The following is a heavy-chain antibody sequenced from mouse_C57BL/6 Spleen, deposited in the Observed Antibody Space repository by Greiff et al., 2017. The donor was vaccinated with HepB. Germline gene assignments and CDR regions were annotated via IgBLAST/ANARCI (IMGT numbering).Heavy chain of an antibody. D-gene: IGHD3-2*01. J-gene: IGHJ3*01. Sequence: EVKLMESGGGLVKPGGSLKLSCAASGFTFSDYGMHWVRQAPEKGLEWVAYISSGSSTIYYADTVKGRFTISRDNAKNTLFLQMTSLRSEDTAMYYCARTADSPFAYWGQGTLVTVSA. CDR1: GFTFSDYG. V-gene: IGHV5-17*01. CDR2: ISSGSSTI. CDR3: ARTADSPFAY.